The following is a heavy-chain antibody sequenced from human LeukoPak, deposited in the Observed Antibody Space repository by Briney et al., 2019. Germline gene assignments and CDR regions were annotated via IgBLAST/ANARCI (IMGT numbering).Heavy chain of an antibody. CDR3: ARDLYRDSLPVSWFDP. CDR1: GYTFTSYG. J-gene: IGHJ5*02. V-gene: IGHV1-18*01. Sequence: ASVKVSCKASGYTFTSYGISWVRQAPGQGLEWMGWISDYNGNTNYAQKLQGRVTITTDTSTSTAYMDVRSLRSDDTAVYYCARDLYRDSLPVSWFDPWGQGTLVTVSS. D-gene: IGHD4-11*01. CDR2: ISDYNGNT.